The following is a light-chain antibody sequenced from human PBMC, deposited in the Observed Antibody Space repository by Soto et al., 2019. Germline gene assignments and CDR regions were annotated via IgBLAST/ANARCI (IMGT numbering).Light chain of an antibody. CDR1: QSVSSSY. CDR3: QQYGSSPPGLT. Sequence: EIVLTQSPGTLSLSPGEGATLSCRASQSVSSSYLAWYQQKPGQAHRLLIYGASSRATGIPDRFSGSGSGTDFTLTISRLEPEDFAVYYCQQYGSSPPGLTFGGGTKVDIK. V-gene: IGKV3-20*01. J-gene: IGKJ4*01. CDR2: GAS.